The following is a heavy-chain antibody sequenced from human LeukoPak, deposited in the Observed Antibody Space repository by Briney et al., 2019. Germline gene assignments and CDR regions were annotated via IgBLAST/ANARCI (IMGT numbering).Heavy chain of an antibody. CDR1: GFTFSSYA. Sequence: GRSLRLSCAASGFTFSSYAMHWVRQAPGKGLEWVAVISYDGSNKYYADSVKGRFTISRDNSKNTLHLQMNSLRAEDTAVYYCARDYRVTTKTGFDYWGQGTLVTVSS. CDR3: ARDYRVTTKTGFDY. D-gene: IGHD4-17*01. CDR2: ISYDGSNK. J-gene: IGHJ4*02. V-gene: IGHV3-30*04.